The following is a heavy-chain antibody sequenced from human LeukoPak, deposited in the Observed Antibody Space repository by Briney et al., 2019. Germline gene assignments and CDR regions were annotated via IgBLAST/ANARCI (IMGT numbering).Heavy chain of an antibody. CDR2: ISGSGGST. J-gene: IGHJ4*02. CDR3: ARRQRGDLDY. D-gene: IGHD2-21*02. V-gene: IGHV3-23*01. Sequence: GGSLRLSCAASGFTFSSYAMSWVRQAPGKGLEWVSAISGSGGSTYYAESVKGRFTISRDNSKNTLYLQMNSLRAEATAVYYCARRQRGDLDYWGQGTLVTVSS. CDR1: GFTFSSYA.